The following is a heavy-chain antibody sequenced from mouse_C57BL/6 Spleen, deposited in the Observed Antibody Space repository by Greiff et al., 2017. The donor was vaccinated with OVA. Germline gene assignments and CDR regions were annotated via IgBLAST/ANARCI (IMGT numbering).Heavy chain of an antibody. D-gene: IGHD2-12*01. CDR2: IDPSDSET. J-gene: IGHJ1*03. Sequence: QVQLQQPGAELVRPGSSVKLSCKASGYTFTSYWMHWVKQRPIQGLEWIGNIDPSDSETHSNQKFKDKATLTVDKSSSTAYMQLSSLTSEDSAVDYCAREKNDVPRYFDVWGTGTTVTVSS. CDR1: GYTFTSYW. V-gene: IGHV1-52*01. CDR3: AREKNDVPRYFDV.